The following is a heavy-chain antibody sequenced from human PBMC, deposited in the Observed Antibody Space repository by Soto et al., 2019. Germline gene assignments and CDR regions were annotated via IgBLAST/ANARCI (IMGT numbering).Heavy chain of an antibody. CDR3: ARDQLEGNWFDP. Sequence: QLQLQESGSGLVRPSQTLSLTCAVSGGSISSGGYSWNWIRQPPGKGLEWIGYIYHSGSTLYNPSLKRRVXXXVXXSKNQSSLKLSSVTAADTAVYYCARDQLEGNWFDPWGQGTLVTVSS. V-gene: IGHV4-30-2*01. D-gene: IGHD1-1*01. CDR2: IYHSGST. J-gene: IGHJ5*02. CDR1: GGSISSGGYS.